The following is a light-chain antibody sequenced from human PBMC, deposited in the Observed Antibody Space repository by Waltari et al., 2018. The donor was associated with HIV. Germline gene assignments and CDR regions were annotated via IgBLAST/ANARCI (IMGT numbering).Light chain of an antibody. CDR1: QGGGND. V-gene: IGKV1-6*01. CDR3: LQDYSWPYT. Sequence: AIQMTQSPTSLSASVGDRVTITCRASQGGGNDVSWYQQKPGMAPTLLIYGASISQNGVPGRVSGSGSGADFTLTISSLQAEDLATYYCLQDYSWPYTFGQGTKLEIK. CDR2: GAS. J-gene: IGKJ2*01.